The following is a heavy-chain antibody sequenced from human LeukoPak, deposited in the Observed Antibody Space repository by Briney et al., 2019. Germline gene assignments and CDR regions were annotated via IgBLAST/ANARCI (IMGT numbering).Heavy chain of an antibody. V-gene: IGHV3-30-3*01. Sequence: GGSLRLSCEASGFTFSSYAMHWVRQAPGKGLEWVAVISYDGSNKYYADSVKGRFTISRDNSKNTLYLQMNSLRAEDTAVYYCARSGIAAAGTSDYWGQGTLVTVSS. CDR1: GFTFSSYA. J-gene: IGHJ4*02. D-gene: IGHD6-13*01. CDR3: ARSGIAAAGTSDY. CDR2: ISYDGSNK.